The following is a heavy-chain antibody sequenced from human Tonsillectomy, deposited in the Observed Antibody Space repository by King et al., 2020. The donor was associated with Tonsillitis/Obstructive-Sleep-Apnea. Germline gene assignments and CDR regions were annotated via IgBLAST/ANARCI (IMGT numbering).Heavy chain of an antibody. V-gene: IGHV3-11*01. J-gene: IGHJ6*03. CDR2: ISSSGSSI. CDR3: AGGYSSSWSSHYYYYMDV. Sequence: VQLVESGGGLVKPGGSLRLSCAGSGFTFSDYYMSWIRQAPGKGLIWVSYISSSGSSIYYADSVKGRFTISRDIAKNSLYLQMNSLRAEDTAVYYCAGGYSSSWSSHYYYYMDVWGKGTTVTVSS. CDR1: GFTFSDYY. D-gene: IGHD6-13*01.